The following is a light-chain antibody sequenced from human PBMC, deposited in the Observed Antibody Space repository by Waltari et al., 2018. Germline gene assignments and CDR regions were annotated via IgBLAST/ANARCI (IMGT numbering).Light chain of an antibody. Sequence: QLVLTHSPSASASLGASVKLTCTLSSAHRNYAIAWHQHQPERGPRLLMRVNSDGSHYRGDGAPDRFSGSGSGTERYRTISSLHSEDEAAYSLEAWCTGTVFGGGTKLAVL. J-gene: IGLJ2*01. CDR1: SAHRNYA. CDR3: EAWCTGTV. V-gene: IGLV4-69*01. CDR2: VNSDGSH.